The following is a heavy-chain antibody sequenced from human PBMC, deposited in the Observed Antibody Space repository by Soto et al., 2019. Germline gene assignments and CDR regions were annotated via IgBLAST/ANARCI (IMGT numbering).Heavy chain of an antibody. CDR3: ARRMARDDYYGMDV. J-gene: IGHJ6*02. V-gene: IGHV6-1*01. CDR1: GDNVSANSAA. CDR2: TYYRSRWNY. D-gene: IGHD6-6*01. Sequence: PSQTLSLTCAISGDNVSANSAAWNWIRQSPSRGLEWLGRTYYRSRWNYDYAESVKSRMSITPDTANNQFSLQLNSVTPEDTAMYYCARRMARDDYYGMDVWGQGTTVTVSS.